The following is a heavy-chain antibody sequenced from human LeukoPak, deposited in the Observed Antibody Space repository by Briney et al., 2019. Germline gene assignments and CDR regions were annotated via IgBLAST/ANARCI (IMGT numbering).Heavy chain of an antibody. CDR2: IIPIFGTA. D-gene: IGHD3-10*01. V-gene: IGHV1-69*13. J-gene: IGHJ1*01. CDR1: GGTFSSYA. CDR3: ARDRYGSGSYYYFQH. Sequence: ASVMVSCKASGGTFSSYAISWVRQAPGQGLEWMGGIIPIFGTANYAQKFQGRVTITADESTSTAYMELSSLRSEDTAVYYCARDRYGSGSYYYFQHWGRGTLVTVSS.